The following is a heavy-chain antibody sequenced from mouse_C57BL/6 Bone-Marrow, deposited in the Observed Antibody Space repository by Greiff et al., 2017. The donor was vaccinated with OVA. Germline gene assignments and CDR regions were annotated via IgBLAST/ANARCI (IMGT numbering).Heavy chain of an antibody. CDR2: INYDGSST. CDR1: GFTFSDYY. CDR3: AREVGYYGVSHWYFDV. Sequence: EVKLMESEGGLVQPGSSMKLSCTASGFTFSDYYMAWVRQVPEKGLEWVANINYDGSSTYYLDSLKSRFIISRDNAKNILYLQMSSLKSEDTATYYCAREVGYYGVSHWYFDVWGTGTTVTVSS. V-gene: IGHV5-16*01. J-gene: IGHJ1*03. D-gene: IGHD1-1*01.